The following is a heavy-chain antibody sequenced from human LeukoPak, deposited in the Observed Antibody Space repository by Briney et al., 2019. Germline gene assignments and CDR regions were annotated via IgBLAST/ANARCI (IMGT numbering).Heavy chain of an antibody. D-gene: IGHD6-19*01. CDR2: INHSGST. V-gene: IGHV4-34*01. CDR1: GGSFSGYY. CDR3: ARARDSSGWYSLAFDY. J-gene: IGHJ4*02. Sequence: SETLSLTCAVYGGSFSGYYWSWIRQPPGKGLEWIGEINHSGSTNYNPSLKSRVAISVDTSKNQFSLKLSSVTAADTAVYYCARARDSSGWYSLAFDYWGQGTLVTVSS.